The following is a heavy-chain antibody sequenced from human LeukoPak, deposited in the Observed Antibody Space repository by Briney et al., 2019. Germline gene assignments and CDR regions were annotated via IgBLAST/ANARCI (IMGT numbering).Heavy chain of an antibody. Sequence: SETLSLTRTVSGGSISSYYWSWIRQPPGKGLEWIGYIYYSGSTNYNPSLKSRVTISVDTSKNQLSLKLSSVTAADTAVYYCARLYYGDYGYFDYWGQGTLVTVSS. V-gene: IGHV4-59*08. D-gene: IGHD4-17*01. CDR1: GGSISSYY. CDR3: ARLYYGDYGYFDY. CDR2: IYYSGST. J-gene: IGHJ4*02.